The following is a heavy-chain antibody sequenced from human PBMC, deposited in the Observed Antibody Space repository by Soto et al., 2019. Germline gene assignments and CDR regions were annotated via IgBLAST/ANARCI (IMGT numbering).Heavy chain of an antibody. CDR1: GGSLVTFA. CDR2: VSPLFGTT. CDR3: ARDACNTTACYTNEIDS. Sequence: QVQLVQSGAEVKKPGSSVKVSCKTSGGSLVTFALSWVRQAPGQGLEWMGGVSPLFGTTNYAQRFQGRLTITTDGSTGTSYMELSRVRSVDTGLYYRARDACNTTACYTNEIDSWGQGILVTFSS. D-gene: IGHD2-15*01. V-gene: IGHV1-69*01. J-gene: IGHJ4*02.